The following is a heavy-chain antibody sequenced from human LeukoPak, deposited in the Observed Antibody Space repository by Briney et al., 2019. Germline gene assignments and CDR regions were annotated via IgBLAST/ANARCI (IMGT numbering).Heavy chain of an antibody. CDR1: GGSISSSNW. J-gene: IGHJ4*02. V-gene: IGHV4-30-4*01. CDR2: IYYSGST. CDR3: ARGRWVTHFDY. Sequence: PSETLSLTCAVSGGSISSSNWWSWVRQPPGKGLEWIGYIYYSGSTYYNPSLKSRVTISVDTSKNQFSLKLSSVTAADTAVYYCARGRWVTHFDYWGQGTLVTVSS. D-gene: IGHD5-24*01.